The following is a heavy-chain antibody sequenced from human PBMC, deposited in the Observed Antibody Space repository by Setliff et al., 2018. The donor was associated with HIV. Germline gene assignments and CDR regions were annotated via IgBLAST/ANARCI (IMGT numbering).Heavy chain of an antibody. Sequence: SVKVSCKASGYTFTYCSLHWLQQAPGQGLERMRWITLYNGNTNYAKKFRSRVTITRDMSLRTAYIGLSSLRSEDSAVYYWVPLLLAVAGTRFSGFFDYWGQGTLVTVSS. D-gene: IGHD6-19*01. V-gene: IGHV1-45*02. CDR3: VPLLLAVAGTRFSGFFDY. J-gene: IGHJ4*02. CDR2: ITLYNGNT. CDR1: GYTFTYCS.